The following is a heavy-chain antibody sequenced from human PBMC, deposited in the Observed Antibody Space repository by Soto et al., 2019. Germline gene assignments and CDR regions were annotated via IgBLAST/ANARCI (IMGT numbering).Heavy chain of an antibody. J-gene: IGHJ4*02. V-gene: IGHV4-4*07. CDR2: IYTSGST. Sequence: QVQLQESGPGLVKPSETLSLTCTVSGGSISSYYWSWIRQPAGKGLEWIGRIYTSGSTNYNPSLKSRVAMSVDTSKNQFSLKLSSVTAADTAVYYCASAPLRYFDWLLNYWGQGTLVTVSS. D-gene: IGHD3-9*01. CDR3: ASAPLRYFDWLLNY. CDR1: GGSISSYY.